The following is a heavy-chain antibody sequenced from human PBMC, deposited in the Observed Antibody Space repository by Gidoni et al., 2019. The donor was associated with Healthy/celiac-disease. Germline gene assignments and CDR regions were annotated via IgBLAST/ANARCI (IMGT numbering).Heavy chain of an antibody. V-gene: IGHV3-64*01. CDR2: ISSNGGST. J-gene: IGHJ4*02. Sequence: EVQLVESGGGWVQPGGSLRLSCAASGFTFSSYTMHWVRQAPGTGLEYVSAISSNGGSTYYANSVKGRFTISRDNSKNTLYLQMGSLRAEDMAVYYCARSGREQLVLSELLYWGQGTLVTVSS. D-gene: IGHD6-13*01. CDR1: GFTFSSYT. CDR3: ARSGREQLVLSELLY.